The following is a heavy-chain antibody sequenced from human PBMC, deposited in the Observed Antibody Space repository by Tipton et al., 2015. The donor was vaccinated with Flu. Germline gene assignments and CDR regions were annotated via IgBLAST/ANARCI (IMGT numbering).Heavy chain of an antibody. CDR3: ATAITRPLETIPFDN. D-gene: IGHD3-3*01. CDR1: GFTFSIAW. CDR2: IRSHDDGGTT. V-gene: IGHV3-15*01. Sequence: SLRLSCAASGFTFSIAWMSWVRQAPGKGPQWIGRIRSHDDGGTTDYITPVKGRFTMSRDDSRDTLYLQMNSLRSEDTAVYYCATAITRPLETIPFDNWGQGAMVTVSS. J-gene: IGHJ3*02.